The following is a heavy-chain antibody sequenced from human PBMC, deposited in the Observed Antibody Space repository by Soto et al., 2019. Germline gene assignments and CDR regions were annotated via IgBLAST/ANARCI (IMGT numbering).Heavy chain of an antibody. CDR3: ARITYSSGSRKPSYYYYMDV. D-gene: IGHD3-10*01. CDR1: GDSVTSTTAG. Sequence: PSQTLSLTCAISGDSVTSTTAGWNWIRQSPSRGLEWLGRTLYRSKWYNDYAVSVKSRLTINTDTSKNQFSLQLNSVTPEDTAVYYCARITYSSGSRKPSYYYYMDVWGKGTTVTVSS. J-gene: IGHJ6*03. CDR2: TLYRSKWYN. V-gene: IGHV6-1*01.